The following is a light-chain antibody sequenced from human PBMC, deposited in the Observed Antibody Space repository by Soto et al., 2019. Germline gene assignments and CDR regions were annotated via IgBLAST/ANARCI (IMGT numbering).Light chain of an antibody. CDR1: SSDVGAYNY. Sequence: QSALTQPASVSGSPGQSITISCTGTSSDVGAYNYVSWYQQHPGKAPKLIIYDVSNRPSGVSNRFSGSKSGNTASLTISGLQAEDEADYYCSSYTTSDPVVFGGGTKLTVL. V-gene: IGLV2-14*01. CDR2: DVS. CDR3: SSYTTSDPVV. J-gene: IGLJ2*01.